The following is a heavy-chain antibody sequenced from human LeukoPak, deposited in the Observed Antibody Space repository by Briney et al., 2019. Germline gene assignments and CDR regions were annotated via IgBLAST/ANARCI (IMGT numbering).Heavy chain of an antibody. CDR3: AKDPGIRSRVKYYFDY. D-gene: IGHD2-2*01. V-gene: IGHV3-9*02. CDR1: GFTSDDYA. Sequence: PGRSLRLSCAASGFTSDDYAMHWVRQAPGEGLEWVSGISWNSGSIGYADSVKGRYTISRDNAKNSLYLQMNSLRAEDTALYYCAKDPGIRSRVKYYFDYWGQGTLVTVSS. CDR2: ISWNSGSI. J-gene: IGHJ4*02.